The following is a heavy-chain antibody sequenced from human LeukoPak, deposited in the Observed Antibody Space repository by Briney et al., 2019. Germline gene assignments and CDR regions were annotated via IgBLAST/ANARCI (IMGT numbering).Heavy chain of an antibody. V-gene: IGHV4-59*12. CDR2: IYHSGST. CDR1: GGSINSDY. J-gene: IGHJ4*02. CDR3: ARRGDYGDYPFDY. Sequence: SETLSLTCTVSGGSINSDYWSWIRQPPGRGLEWIGYIYHSGSTNYNPSLKSRVIISLDTSKNQFSLKLTSVTAADTAVYYCARRGDYGDYPFDYWGQGILVTVSS. D-gene: IGHD4-17*01.